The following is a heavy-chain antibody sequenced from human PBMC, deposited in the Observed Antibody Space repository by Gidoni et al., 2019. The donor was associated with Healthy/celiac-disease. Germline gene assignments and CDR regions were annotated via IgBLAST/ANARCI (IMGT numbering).Heavy chain of an antibody. CDR3: ARDALTRGYGLTGIFDY. V-gene: IGHV3-30*04. D-gene: IGHD5-12*01. Sequence: QAQLVASGGGVVQPGRSPRLSCPAPGLTFSSYAMHWVRQAPGKGLEWVAVISYDGSNKYYADSVKGRFTISRDNSKNTLYLQMNSLRAEDTAVYYCARDALTRGYGLTGIFDYWGQGTLVTVSS. CDR1: GLTFSSYA. CDR2: ISYDGSNK. J-gene: IGHJ4*02.